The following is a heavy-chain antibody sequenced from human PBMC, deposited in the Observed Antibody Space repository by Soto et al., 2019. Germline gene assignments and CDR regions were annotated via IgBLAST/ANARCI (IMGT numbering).Heavy chain of an antibody. CDR1: GGTPSNSA. V-gene: IGHV1-69*01. CDR3: AGGSIVGVGSRAYYGMDV. D-gene: IGHD3-22*01. Sequence: QVHLLLQSGAEVKKPGSSVQVSCKASGGTPSNSAISWVRQAPGQGLEWMGGIIPVFGLVKYAQNFQGRVTITADESTNTAYMELSSLRHEDTAVYYCAGGSIVGVGSRAYYGMDVWGQGTTVTVSS. CDR2: IIPVFGLV. J-gene: IGHJ6*02.